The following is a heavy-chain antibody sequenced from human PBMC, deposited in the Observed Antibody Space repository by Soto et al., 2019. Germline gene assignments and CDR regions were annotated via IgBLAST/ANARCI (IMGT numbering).Heavy chain of an antibody. D-gene: IGHD6-13*01. CDR2: INPSGGST. CDR3: AREIAAAGSYYYGMDV. CDR1: GYTFTSHH. Sequence: ASVTVSCKASGYTFTSHHMHCVRQAPGQGREWMGIINPSGGSTSYAQKFQGRVTMTRDTSTSTVYMELSSLRSEDTAVYYCAREIAAAGSYYYGMDVWGQGTTVTVSS. V-gene: IGHV1-46*01. J-gene: IGHJ6*02.